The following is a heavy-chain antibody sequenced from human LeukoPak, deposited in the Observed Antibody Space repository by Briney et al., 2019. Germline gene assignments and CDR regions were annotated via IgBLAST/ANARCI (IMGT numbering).Heavy chain of an antibody. CDR1: GFTFDDYA. V-gene: IGHV3-9*01. Sequence: PGGSLRLSCAASGFTFDDYAMHWVRQAPGKGLEWVSGISWNSGSIGYADSVKGRFTISRDNAKNSLYLQMNSLRAEDTAVYYCASLGFGELSPFDYWGQGTLVTVSS. CDR2: ISWNSGSI. D-gene: IGHD3-10*01. J-gene: IGHJ4*02. CDR3: ASLGFGELSPFDY.